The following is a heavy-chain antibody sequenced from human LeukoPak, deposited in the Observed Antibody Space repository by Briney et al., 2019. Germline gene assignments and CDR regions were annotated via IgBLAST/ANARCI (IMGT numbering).Heavy chain of an antibody. D-gene: IGHD2-21*01. J-gene: IGHJ6*02. CDR3: ASWAFRGHYYGMDV. V-gene: IGHV4-39*07. CDR1: GGSISSSSYY. Sequence: PSETLSLTCTVSGGSISSSSYYWGWIRQPPGKGLEWIGSIYYSGSTYYNPSLKSRVTMSVDTSKNQFSLKLSSVTAADTAVYYCASWAFRGHYYGMDVWGQGTTVTVSS. CDR2: IYYSGST.